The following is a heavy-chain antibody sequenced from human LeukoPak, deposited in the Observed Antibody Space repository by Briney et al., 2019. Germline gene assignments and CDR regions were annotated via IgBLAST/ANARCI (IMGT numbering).Heavy chain of an antibody. J-gene: IGHJ4*02. CDR3: ARGPRITIFGVVILWGNFDY. CDR2: INHSGST. CDR1: GGSISSISYY. V-gene: IGHV4-39*07. Sequence: SETLSLTCTVSGGSISSISYYWGWIRQPPGKGLEWIGEINHSGSTNYNPSLKSRVTISVDTSKNQFSLKLSSVTAADTAVYYCARGPRITIFGVVILWGNFDYWGQGTLVTVSS. D-gene: IGHD3-3*01.